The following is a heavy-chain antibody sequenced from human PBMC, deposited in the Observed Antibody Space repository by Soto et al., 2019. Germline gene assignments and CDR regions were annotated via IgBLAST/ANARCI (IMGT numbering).Heavy chain of an antibody. D-gene: IGHD2-15*01. CDR3: ARGGPSCSGDSCYFLDAFAF. V-gene: IGHV3-72*01. CDR2: IRNKANSYTT. Sequence: EVQLVESGGGLVQPGGSLGLSCAASGFAFSDHYMEWVRQAPGKGLEWVGRIRNKANSYTTEYAASVKGRFTISSDDSKNSLYMQMISLKTEDTAVYYCARGGPSCSGDSCYFLDAFAFWGKGTIVAVSS. CDR1: GFAFSDHY. J-gene: IGHJ3*01.